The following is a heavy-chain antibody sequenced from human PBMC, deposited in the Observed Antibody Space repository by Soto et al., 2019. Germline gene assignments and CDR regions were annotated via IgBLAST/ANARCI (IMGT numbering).Heavy chain of an antibody. CDR2: IIPIFGTA. CDR1: GGTFSSYA. V-gene: IGHV1-69*13. Sequence: GASVKVSCKASGGTFSSYAISWVRQAPGQGLEWMGGIIPIFGTANYAQKFQGRVTITADESTSTAYMELSSLRSEDTAVYYCARNLGYCSGGSCYSGSFDYWGQGTLVTVSS. CDR3: ARNLGYCSGGSCYSGSFDY. D-gene: IGHD2-15*01. J-gene: IGHJ4*02.